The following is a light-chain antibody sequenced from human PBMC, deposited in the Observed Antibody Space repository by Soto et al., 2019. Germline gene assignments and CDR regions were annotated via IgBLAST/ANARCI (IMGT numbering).Light chain of an antibody. CDR2: AAS. V-gene: IGKV1-39*01. CDR1: QSISSY. CDR3: QQSYCTPYT. J-gene: IGKJ2*01. Sequence: DIQMTQSPSSLSASVGDRVTITCRASQSISSYLNWYQQKPGKAPNLLIYAASSLQSGVPSRFSGSGSGTDFTLTISSLRPEDFATYYCQQSYCTPYTFGQGTNLEIK.